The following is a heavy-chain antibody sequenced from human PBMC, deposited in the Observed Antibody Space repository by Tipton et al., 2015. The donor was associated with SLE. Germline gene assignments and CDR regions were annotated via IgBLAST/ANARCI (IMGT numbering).Heavy chain of an antibody. D-gene: IGHD3-3*01. J-gene: IGHJ2*01. CDR3: GKGPGYYVFWSDYPLPNWCFHL. Sequence: LRLSCTVSGGSISSDDYYWTWIRQHPGKGLEWIGYIYYSGTTYYNPSLKSRVTMPVDTSKNQFSLKLRSVTAADTAVYFCGKGPGYYVFWSDYPLPNWCFHLWGGGTLV. CDR1: GGSISSDDYY. CDR2: IYYSGTT. V-gene: IGHV4-31*02.